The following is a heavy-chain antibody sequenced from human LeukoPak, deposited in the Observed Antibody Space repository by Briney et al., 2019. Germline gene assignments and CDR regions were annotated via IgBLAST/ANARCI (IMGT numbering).Heavy chain of an antibody. Sequence: QAGGSLRLSCAASGFTFSTYDMHWVRQAPGKGLEWVAFIPYHGSNEYYADSVKGCFTVSRDNSKNALYLQMITLRTEDTAVYCCAKRSGTYYGPFDYWGQGALVTVSS. CDR3: AKRSGTYYGPFDY. V-gene: IGHV3-30*02. J-gene: IGHJ4*02. D-gene: IGHD1-26*01. CDR1: GFTFSTYD. CDR2: IPYHGSNE.